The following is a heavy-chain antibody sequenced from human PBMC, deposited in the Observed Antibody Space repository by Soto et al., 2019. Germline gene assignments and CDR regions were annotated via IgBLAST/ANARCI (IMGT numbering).Heavy chain of an antibody. V-gene: IGHV3-30*19. D-gene: IGHD3-16*01. J-gene: IGHJ1*01. Sequence: QAHLVESGGGVVQPGTSLRLSCVGSGFTFRSYVIHWVRQAPGKGLEWVALTSYDGSGKYYGDSVRGRFTISRDNSRNTVDLQVDSLRLEDTALYYCARWGTTGGLDVWGQGTLVSVSS. CDR2: TSYDGSGK. CDR3: ARWGTTGGLDV. CDR1: GFTFRSYV.